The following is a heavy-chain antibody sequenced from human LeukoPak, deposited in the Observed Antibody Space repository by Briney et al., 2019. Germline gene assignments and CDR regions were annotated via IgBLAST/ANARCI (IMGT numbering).Heavy chain of an antibody. CDR1: GFTFSSYA. CDR3: ASGIGAHFDY. CDR2: ISYDGSNK. V-gene: IGHV3-30-3*01. J-gene: IGHJ4*02. Sequence: GRSLRLSCAASGFTFSSYAMHWVRQAPGKGLEWVAVISYDGSNKYYADSVKGRFTISRDNSKNTLYLQMNSLRAEDTAVYYCASGIGAHFDYWGQGTLVTVSS. D-gene: IGHD1-1*01.